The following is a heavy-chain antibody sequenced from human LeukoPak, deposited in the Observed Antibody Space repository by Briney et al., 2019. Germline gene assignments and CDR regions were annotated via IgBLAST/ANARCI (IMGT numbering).Heavy chain of an antibody. D-gene: IGHD3-10*01. CDR1: GGSISSYY. CDR2: IYYSGST. V-gene: IGHV4-59*01. J-gene: IGHJ4*02. CDR3: AREGWELAFDY. Sequence: SETLSLTCTVSGGSISSYYWSWIRQPPGRGLEWIGYIYYSGSTNSNPSLQSRVTISVDTSKNQFSLKLSSVTAADTAVSYCAREGWELAFDYWGQGTLVTVSS.